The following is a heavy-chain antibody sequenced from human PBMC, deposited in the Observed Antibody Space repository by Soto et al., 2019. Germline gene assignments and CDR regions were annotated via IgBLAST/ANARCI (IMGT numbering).Heavy chain of an antibody. J-gene: IGHJ6*02. CDR1: GFTVSTDW. CDR3: VRENYYYGMDL. Sequence: EVQLVESGGGLVQPGGSLRLSCAASGFTVSTDWMYWVRQAPGKGLEWVSVIRSGGNTYYADSVEGRFTISRDNSKNTVYLQMKSLRAEDTAVYYCVRENYYYGMDLWGQGTTVTVSS. V-gene: IGHV3-66*01. CDR2: IRSGGNT.